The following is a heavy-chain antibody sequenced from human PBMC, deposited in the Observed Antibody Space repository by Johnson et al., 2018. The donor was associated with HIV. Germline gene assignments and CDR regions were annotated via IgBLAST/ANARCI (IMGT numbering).Heavy chain of an antibody. CDR3: ARDLYYGSGSAVALDI. J-gene: IGHJ3*02. CDR1: GFTFDDYG. V-gene: IGHV3-20*04. Sequence: VQLVESGGGVVRPGGSLRLSCAASGFTFDDYGMSRVRQAPGQGLAWVSGINWNGGSTGYADSVKGRFTISSDNAKNSLYLHMNSLRAEDTALYYCARDLYYGSGSAVALDIWGQGTMVTVSA. D-gene: IGHD3-10*01. CDR2: INWNGGST.